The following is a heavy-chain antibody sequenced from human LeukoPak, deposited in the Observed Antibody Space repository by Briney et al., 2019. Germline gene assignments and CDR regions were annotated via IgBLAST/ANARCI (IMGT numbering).Heavy chain of an antibody. CDR3: AKDSRKYGSGSYYFDY. CDR1: GFTFDDYA. D-gene: IGHD3-10*01. J-gene: IGHJ4*02. Sequence: GRSLRLSCAASGFTFDDYAMHWVRQAPGKGLEWVSGISWNSGSIGYADSVKGRFTIPRDNAKNSLYLQMNSLRAEDTALYYCAKDSRKYGSGSYYFDYWGQGTLVTVSS. CDR2: ISWNSGSI. V-gene: IGHV3-9*01.